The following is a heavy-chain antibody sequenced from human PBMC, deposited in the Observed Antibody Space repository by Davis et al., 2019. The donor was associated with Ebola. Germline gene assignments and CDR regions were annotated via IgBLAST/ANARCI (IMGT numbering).Heavy chain of an antibody. CDR1: GGTFSSYA. Sequence: AASVKVSCKASGGTFSSYAISWVRQAPGQGLEWMGGIIPIFGTANYAQKFQGRVTITADKSTSTAYMELSSLRSEDTAVYYCARDGPYSSSWYFDYWGQGTLVTVSS. D-gene: IGHD6-13*01. CDR3: ARDGPYSSSWYFDY. J-gene: IGHJ4*02. CDR2: IIPIFGTA. V-gene: IGHV1-69*06.